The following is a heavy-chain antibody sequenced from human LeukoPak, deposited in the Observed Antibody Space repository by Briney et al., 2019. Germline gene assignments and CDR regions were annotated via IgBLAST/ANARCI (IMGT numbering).Heavy chain of an antibody. V-gene: IGHV4-59*01. D-gene: IGHD2-15*01. CDR2: IYYSGST. CDR3: ARVGCSGGSCRPDYGMDV. CDR1: GGPISSYY. Sequence: SETLSLTCTVSGGPISSYYWSWIRQPPGKGLEWIGYIYYSGSTNYNPSLKSRVTISVDTSKSQFSLKLTSVTAADTAVYYCARVGCSGGSCRPDYGMDVWGQGTTVTVSS. J-gene: IGHJ6*02.